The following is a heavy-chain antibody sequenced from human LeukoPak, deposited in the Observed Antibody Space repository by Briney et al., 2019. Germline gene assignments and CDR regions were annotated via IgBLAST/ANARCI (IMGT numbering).Heavy chain of an antibody. CDR3: ARSYCSSTSCYGGYYYGMDV. Sequence: PSETLSLTCAVSGGSISSGGYSWSWIRQPPGKGLEWIGYIYHSGSTYYNPSLKSRVTISVDTSKNQFSLKLSSVTAADTAVYYCARSYCSSTSCYGGYYYGMDVWGQGTTVTVSS. J-gene: IGHJ6*02. V-gene: IGHV4-30-2*05. CDR2: IYHSGST. D-gene: IGHD2-2*01. CDR1: GGSISSGGYS.